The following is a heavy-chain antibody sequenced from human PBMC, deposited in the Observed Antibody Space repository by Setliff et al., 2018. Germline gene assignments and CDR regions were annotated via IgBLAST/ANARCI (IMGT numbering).Heavy chain of an antibody. CDR3: ARLATDYGDYESLNYFDY. Sequence: GESLKISCKGSGYSFTTYWIAWVRQMPGTGLEWMGIMYPDYSDTRYSPSFQGQVTISADKSISTAYLQWSSLKASDTAMYYCARLATDYGDYESLNYFDYWGQGTLVTVSS. CDR2: MYPDYSDT. CDR1: GYSFTTYW. V-gene: IGHV5-51*01. D-gene: IGHD4-17*01. J-gene: IGHJ4*02.